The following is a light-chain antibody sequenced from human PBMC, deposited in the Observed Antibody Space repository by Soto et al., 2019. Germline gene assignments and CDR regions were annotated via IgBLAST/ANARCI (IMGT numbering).Light chain of an antibody. CDR3: SSYTSSSTLYV. CDR1: SSDVGGYNY. Sequence: QSVLTQPASVSGSPGQSITISCTGTSSDVGGYNYVSWYQQHPGKAPKLMIYDVSHRPSGVSNRFPGSKSGNTASLTISGLQAEDEADYYCSSYTSSSTLYVFGTGTRSPS. CDR2: DVS. V-gene: IGLV2-14*01. J-gene: IGLJ1*01.